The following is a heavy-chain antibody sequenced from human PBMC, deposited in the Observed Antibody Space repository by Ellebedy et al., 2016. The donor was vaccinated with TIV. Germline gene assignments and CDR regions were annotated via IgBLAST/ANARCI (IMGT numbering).Heavy chain of an antibody. V-gene: IGHV3-30*02. J-gene: IGHJ4*02. CDR2: IRYDGSNK. CDR3: ATSGSYYFDY. Sequence: GESLKISCAASGFTFSSYGMHWVRQAPGKGLEWVAFIRYDGSNKYYADSVKGRFTISRDNSKNTLYLQMNSLRAEDTAVYYCATSGSYYFDYWGQGTLVTVSS. D-gene: IGHD1-26*01. CDR1: GFTFSSYG.